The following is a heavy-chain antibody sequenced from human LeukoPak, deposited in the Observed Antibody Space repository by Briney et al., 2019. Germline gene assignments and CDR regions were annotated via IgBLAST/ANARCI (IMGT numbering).Heavy chain of an antibody. D-gene: IGHD4-17*01. V-gene: IGHV3-64*01. CDR1: GLTFSSYA. CDR3: RVTTGDAFGI. Sequence: GGSLRLSCAASGLTFSSYAMHWVRQAPGKGLEYVSAISSNGGSTYYANSVKGRFTISRDNSKNTLYLQMGSLRAEDMAAYYSRVTTGDAFGIWGQGTMVTVSS. CDR2: ISSNGGST. J-gene: IGHJ3*02.